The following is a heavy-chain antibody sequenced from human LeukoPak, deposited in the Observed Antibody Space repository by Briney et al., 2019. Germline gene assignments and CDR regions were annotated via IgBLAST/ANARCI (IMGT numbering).Heavy chain of an antibody. Sequence: SETLSLTCTVSGGSISSHYWSWIRQPPGKGLEWIGDIYYSGCTNYNPSLKSRVTISVDTSKNQFSLKLSSVTAADTAVYYSARTRTRPRHDAFDIWGQETMVTVSS. J-gene: IGHJ3*02. D-gene: IGHD2-8*01. CDR2: IYYSGCT. V-gene: IGHV4-59*11. CDR1: GGSISSHY. CDR3: ARTRTRPRHDAFDI.